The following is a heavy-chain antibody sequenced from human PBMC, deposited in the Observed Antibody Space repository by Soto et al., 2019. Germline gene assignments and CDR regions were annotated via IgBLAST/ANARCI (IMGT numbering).Heavy chain of an antibody. V-gene: IGHV4-30-4*01. D-gene: IGHD3-10*01. Sequence: SETLSLTCTVSGGSISSGDYYWSWIRQPPGKGLEWIGYIYYSGSTYYNPSLKSRVTISVDTSKNQFSLKLSSVTAADTAVYYCARTFITMVRGPRAEWFDPWGQGTLVTVSS. CDR2: IYYSGST. J-gene: IGHJ5*02. CDR1: GGSISSGDYY. CDR3: ARTFITMVRGPRAEWFDP.